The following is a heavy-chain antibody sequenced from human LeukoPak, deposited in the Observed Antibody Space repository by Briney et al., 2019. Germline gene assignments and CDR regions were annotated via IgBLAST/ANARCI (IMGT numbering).Heavy chain of an antibody. Sequence: GGSLRLSCAASGFTFSSYAMSWVRQAPGKGLEWVSAISGSGGSTYYADSVKGRFTISRDNSKNTLYLQMDSLRAEDTATYYCATRNIAVAGSRTFDIWGQGTMVTVSS. J-gene: IGHJ3*02. D-gene: IGHD6-19*01. V-gene: IGHV3-23*01. CDR2: ISGSGGST. CDR1: GFTFSSYA. CDR3: ATRNIAVAGSRTFDI.